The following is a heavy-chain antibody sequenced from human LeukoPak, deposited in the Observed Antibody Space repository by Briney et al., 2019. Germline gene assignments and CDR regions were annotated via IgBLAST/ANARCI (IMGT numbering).Heavy chain of an antibody. Sequence: GRSLRLSCAASGFTFSSYGMHWVRQAPGKGLEWVAVISYDGSNKYYADSVKGRFTISRDNSKNTLYLQMNSLRAEDTAVYYCAKKRYYYGSGRPTEDYFDYWGQGTLVTVSS. CDR3: AKKRYYYGSGRPTEDYFDY. CDR2: ISYDGSNK. CDR1: GFTFSSYG. D-gene: IGHD3-10*01. V-gene: IGHV3-30*18. J-gene: IGHJ4*02.